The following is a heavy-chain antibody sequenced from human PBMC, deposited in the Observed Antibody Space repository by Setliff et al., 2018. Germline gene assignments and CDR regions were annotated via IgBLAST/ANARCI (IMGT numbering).Heavy chain of an antibody. CDR1: GYSFTNNW. J-gene: IGHJ4*02. CDR2: IYPRDSDT. Sequence: PGESLKISCKGSGYSFTNNWIGWVRQMPGKGLEWMGIIYPRDSDTRYSPSFQGQVTISADTSITTAYLQWSGLKASDSAMYYCARFRGGYSAYDWVDYWGQGTLVTVSS. CDR3: ARFRGGYSAYDWVDY. D-gene: IGHD5-12*01. V-gene: IGHV5-51*01.